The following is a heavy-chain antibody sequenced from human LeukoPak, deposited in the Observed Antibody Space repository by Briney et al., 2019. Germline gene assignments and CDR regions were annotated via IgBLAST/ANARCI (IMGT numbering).Heavy chain of an antibody. CDR2: INHSGYT. J-gene: IGHJ4*02. D-gene: IGHD3-22*01. V-gene: IGHV4-34*01. CDR1: GGSFSGYY. CDR3: AIGRNYHDNTGYYYYFDY. Sequence: SETLSLTCAVSGGSFSGYYWSWIRQPPGKGLEWTGEINHSGYTTYNPSPKSRVTMSVDMSKYQFSLKLSSVTVADTAVYYCAIGRNYHDNTGYYYYFDYWGQGTLVTVSS.